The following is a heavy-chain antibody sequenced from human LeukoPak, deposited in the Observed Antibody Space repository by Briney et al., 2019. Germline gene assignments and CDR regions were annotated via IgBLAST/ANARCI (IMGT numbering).Heavy chain of an antibody. V-gene: IGHV4-4*07. J-gene: IGHJ4*02. CDR3: ARGDYYDILTGYYTAIFDY. CDR1: GGSISIYY. D-gene: IGHD3-9*01. CDR2: ICTSGVT. Sequence: SETLSLTCTVSGGSISIYYWNWIRQPAGKGLEWIGRICTSGVTNYDPSLKSRVTMSVDTSKNQFSLHLSSVTAADTAVYYCARGDYYDILTGYYTAIFDYWGQGTLVTVSS.